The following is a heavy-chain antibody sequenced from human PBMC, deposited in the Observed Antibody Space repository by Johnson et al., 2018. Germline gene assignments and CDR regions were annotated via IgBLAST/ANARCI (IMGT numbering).Heavy chain of an antibody. CDR3: ARATRNYCYTTSCFAQYFQH. CDR1: GFSFEDYG. V-gene: IGHV3-20*04. J-gene: IGHJ1*01. CDR2: ITWNAGST. Sequence: VQLVQSGGGVVRPGGSLRLSCAASGFSFEDYGLSWVRQVTGKGLEWVAGITWNAGSTGYADSVKGRFTISRDNAKNSLYLQLKSLEVEDTALYYCARATRNYCYTTSCFAQYFQHWGQGTLVTVSS. D-gene: IGHD3-16*02.